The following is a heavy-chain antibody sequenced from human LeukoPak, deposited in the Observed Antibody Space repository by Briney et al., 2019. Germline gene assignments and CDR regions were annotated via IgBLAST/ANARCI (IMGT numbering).Heavy chain of an antibody. Sequence: GGSLRLSCAASGFTFSDYYMSWIRQAPGKGLEWVSYISSSGSTIYYADSVKGRFTISRDNAKNSLYLQMNSLRAEDTAVYYCARDRYDDKQWNSYYFDYWGQGTLVTVSS. D-gene: IGHD6-19*01. J-gene: IGHJ4*02. V-gene: IGHV3-11*01. CDR2: ISSSGSTI. CDR3: ARDRYDDKQWNSYYFDY. CDR1: GFTFSDYY.